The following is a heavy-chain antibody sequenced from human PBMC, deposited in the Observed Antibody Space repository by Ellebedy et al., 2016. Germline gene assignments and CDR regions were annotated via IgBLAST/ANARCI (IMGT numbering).Heavy chain of an antibody. Sequence: GESLKISXKGSGYSFTNYWISWVRQMPGKGLEFLGRIDPSDSYINYIPSFQGHVTISVDKSNATAYLHWSSLKASDTATYYCARLAVAATVIPYYYYGLDVWGQGTTVTVSS. CDR3: ARLAVAATVIPYYYYGLDV. CDR2: IDPSDSYI. D-gene: IGHD6-19*01. J-gene: IGHJ6*02. CDR1: GYSFTNYW. V-gene: IGHV5-10-1*01.